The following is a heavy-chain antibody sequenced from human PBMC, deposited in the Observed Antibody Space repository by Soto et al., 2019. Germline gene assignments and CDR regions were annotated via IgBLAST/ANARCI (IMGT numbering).Heavy chain of an antibody. CDR3: ARGRDGDY. Sequence: QVHLVQSGAEVKKPGASVKVSCKGSGYGFTTYGITWVRQAPGQGLEWMAWISAHNGNTNYAQKRQGRVTVPRDTSPSTAYMELRSLRSDDTAVYYCARGRDGDYWGQGALVTVSS. D-gene: IGHD6-6*01. CDR2: ISAHNGNT. V-gene: IGHV1-18*01. J-gene: IGHJ4*02. CDR1: GYGFTTYG.